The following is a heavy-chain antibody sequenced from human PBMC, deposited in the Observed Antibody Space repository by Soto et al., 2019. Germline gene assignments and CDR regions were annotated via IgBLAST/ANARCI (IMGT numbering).Heavy chain of an antibody. J-gene: IGHJ6*02. CDR1: GFTFSNYD. D-gene: IGHD6-6*01. Sequence: EVQLVESGGGLAQPGGSLRLSCAASGFTFSNYDMHWVRQVTGKGLEWISSIGTAGDTYYAGSVRGRFTISRENDKNSLXLXXXXXXXXXXXXXXXARDLKXSGXSSHYGMDVWGQGTTVTVSS. V-gene: IGHV3-13*01. CDR3: ARDLKXSGXSSHYGMDV. CDR2: IGTAGDT.